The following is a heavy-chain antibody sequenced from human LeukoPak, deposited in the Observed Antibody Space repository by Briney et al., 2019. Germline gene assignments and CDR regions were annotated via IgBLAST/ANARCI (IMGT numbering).Heavy chain of an antibody. V-gene: IGHV1-2*02. CDR1: GYTFTGYY. Sequence: ASVKVSCKASGYTFTGYYMHWVRQAPGQGLEWMGWINPNSGATTYAQKFQDRVTMTRDTSISTAYMDLRRLRSDDTAVYYCAREVSPWGSSFDYWGQGTLVTVSS. D-gene: IGHD6-6*01. CDR3: AREVSPWGSSFDY. J-gene: IGHJ4*02. CDR2: INPNSGAT.